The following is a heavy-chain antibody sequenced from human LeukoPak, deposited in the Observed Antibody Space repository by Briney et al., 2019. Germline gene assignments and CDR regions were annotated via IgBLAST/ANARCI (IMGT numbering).Heavy chain of an antibody. CDR1: GFTFNTHE. Sequence: GGSLRLSCAASGFTFNTHELNWVRQAPGKGLEWVSYISTTAGTIRYADSVKGRFTISRDNAKNSLFLQMNSLRAEDTAVYYCARDSYYGSGIDYWGQGTLVTVSS. V-gene: IGHV3-48*03. J-gene: IGHJ4*02. CDR3: ARDSYYGSGIDY. D-gene: IGHD3-10*01. CDR2: ISTTAGTI.